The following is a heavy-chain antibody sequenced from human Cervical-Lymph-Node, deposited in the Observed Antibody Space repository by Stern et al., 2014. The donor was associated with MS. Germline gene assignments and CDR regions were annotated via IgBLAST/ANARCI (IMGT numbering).Heavy chain of an antibody. V-gene: IGHV3-11*01. CDR1: GFTFSDYY. CDR2: ISSSGSTI. J-gene: IGHJ4*02. CDR3: ARDCKLRYFDWLSPYFDY. D-gene: IGHD3-9*01. Sequence: VQLVQSGGGLVKPGGSLRLSCAASGFTFSDYYMSWIRQAPGKGLEWVSYISSSGSTIYYADSVKGRFTISRDNAKNSLYLQMNSLRAEDTAVYYCARDCKLRYFDWLSPYFDYWGQGTLVTVAS.